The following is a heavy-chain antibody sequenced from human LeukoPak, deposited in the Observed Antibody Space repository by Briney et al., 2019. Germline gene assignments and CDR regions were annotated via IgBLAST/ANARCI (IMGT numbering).Heavy chain of an antibody. D-gene: IGHD3-10*01. CDR3: ARGRGSLTY. Sequence: SETLSLTCTVSGRSISLYYWSWIRQPPRKGLEWIGYFYDTRSPKYNPSLERRVTISVDMSRNQFSLNLTSVTPADTAVYYGARGRGSLTYWGQGSLATVSS. CDR2: FYDTRSP. CDR1: GRSISLYY. V-gene: IGHV4-59*01. J-gene: IGHJ4*02.